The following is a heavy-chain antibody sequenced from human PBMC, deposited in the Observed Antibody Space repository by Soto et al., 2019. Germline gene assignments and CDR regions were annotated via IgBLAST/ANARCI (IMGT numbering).Heavy chain of an antibody. Sequence: QVQLVQSGAEVKKPGASVKVSRKASGYTFTSYGISWVRQAPGQGLEWMGWISAYNGNTNYAQKLQGRVTMTTDTSTSTAYMELRSLRSDDTAVYYCAREHGSGSYYTSDAFDIWGQGTMVTVSS. CDR2: ISAYNGNT. V-gene: IGHV1-18*01. CDR3: AREHGSGSYYTSDAFDI. J-gene: IGHJ3*02. D-gene: IGHD3-10*01. CDR1: GYTFTSYG.